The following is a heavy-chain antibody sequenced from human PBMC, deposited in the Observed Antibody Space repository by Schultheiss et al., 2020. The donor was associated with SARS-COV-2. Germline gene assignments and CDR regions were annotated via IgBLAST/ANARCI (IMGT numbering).Heavy chain of an antibody. J-gene: IGHJ3*02. D-gene: IGHD2-2*01. V-gene: IGHV4-4*07. CDR2: IYTSGST. Sequence: SETLSLTCTVSGGSISSYYWSWIRQPAGKGLEWIGRIYTSGSTNYNPSLKSRVTISVDTSKNQFSLKLSSVTAADTAVYYCASRKGYCSSTSCYGDAFDIWGQGTMVTVSS. CDR3: ASRKGYCSSTSCYGDAFDI. CDR1: GGSISSYY.